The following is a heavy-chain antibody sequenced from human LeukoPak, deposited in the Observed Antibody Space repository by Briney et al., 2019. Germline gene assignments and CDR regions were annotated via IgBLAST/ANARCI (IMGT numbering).Heavy chain of an antibody. V-gene: IGHV3-23*01. CDR3: AKAPRYYYDSSGYPYYFDY. D-gene: IGHD3-22*01. CDR2: ISGSGGGT. Sequence: GGSLRLSCAASGFTFSRCAMSWVRQAPGKGLEWVSAISGSGGGTYYSDSVKGRFTISRDNSKNTLYLQMNSLRAEDTAVYYCAKAPRYYYDSSGYPYYFDYWGQGTLVTVSS. CDR1: GFTFSRCA. J-gene: IGHJ4*02.